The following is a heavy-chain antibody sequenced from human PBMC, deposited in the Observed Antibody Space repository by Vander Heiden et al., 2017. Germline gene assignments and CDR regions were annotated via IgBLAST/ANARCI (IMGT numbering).Heavy chain of an antibody. CDR2: ITDSGSTT. Sequence: EVHLLESGGGLVQPGGSLRLSCTASGFTFNNFPMIWVRPVPGKGLEWFSTITDSGSTTHYADSVKGQFTISRDNSKNTLYLQMNSLRAEDTALYYCAKDERDANTSPWGQGTMVTVSS. V-gene: IGHV3-23*01. D-gene: IGHD1-1*01. J-gene: IGHJ5*02. CDR1: GFTFNNFP. CDR3: AKDERDANTSP.